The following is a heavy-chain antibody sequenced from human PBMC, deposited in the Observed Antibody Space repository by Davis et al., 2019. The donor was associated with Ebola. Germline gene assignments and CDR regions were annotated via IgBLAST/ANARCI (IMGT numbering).Heavy chain of an antibody. CDR1: GFTFRNYA. J-gene: IGHJ6*02. D-gene: IGHD1-26*01. Sequence: GESLKISCAASGFTFRNYAMHWVRQAPGKGLEWVAVVSHSERERFYADSVKGRFTISRDNAKNTLYLQMNSLRAEDTAVYYCARNPGGANGMDVWGQGTTVTVSS. CDR3: ARNPGGANGMDV. CDR2: VSHSERER. V-gene: IGHV3-30*04.